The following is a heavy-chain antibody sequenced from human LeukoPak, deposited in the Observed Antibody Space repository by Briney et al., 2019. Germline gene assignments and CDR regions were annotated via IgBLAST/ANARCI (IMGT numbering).Heavy chain of an antibody. CDR2: ISWDSGSI. CDR1: GFTFDDYA. D-gene: IGHD5-18*01. CDR3: AKDIDTAMVTSGLDY. J-gene: IGHJ4*02. Sequence: GGSLRLSCAASGFTFDDYAMHWDRQAPGKGLEWVSGISWDSGSIGYADSVKCRFTISRDNAKNSLYLQMNRLRAEDTALYYCAKDIDTAMVTSGLDYWGQGTLVTVSS. V-gene: IGHV3-9*01.